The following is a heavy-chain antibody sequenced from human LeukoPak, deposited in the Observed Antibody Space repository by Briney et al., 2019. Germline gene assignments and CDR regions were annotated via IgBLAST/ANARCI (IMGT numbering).Heavy chain of an antibody. D-gene: IGHD6-6*01. CDR1: GYTFTGYY. J-gene: IGHJ6*03. Sequence: ASVKVSCKASGYTFTGYYMHWVRQAPGQGLEWMGWINPNSGGTNYAQKFQGRVTMTRDTSISTAYMELSRLRSDDTAVYYCATLEYSSSSGHDYYYYMDVWGKGTTVTVSS. CDR3: ATLEYSSSSGHDYYYYMDV. V-gene: IGHV1-2*02. CDR2: INPNSGGT.